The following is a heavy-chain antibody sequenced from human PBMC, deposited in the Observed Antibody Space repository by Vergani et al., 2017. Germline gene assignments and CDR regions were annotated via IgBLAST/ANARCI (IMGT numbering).Heavy chain of an antibody. J-gene: IGHJ4*02. CDR3: AKNLESGAYRGGNFDY. CDR1: GFAFSSYS. D-gene: IGHD3-16*01. CDR2: ISSSSSYI. Sequence: EVQLVESGGGLVKRGGSLRLSCAASGFAFSSYSMNWVRQAPGKGLEWVSSISSSSSYIHYSDSLKGRFTISRDNAKSSLYLQVNSLRAEDTAIYYCAKNLESGAYRGGNFDYWGQGTLVTVSS. V-gene: IGHV3-21*04.